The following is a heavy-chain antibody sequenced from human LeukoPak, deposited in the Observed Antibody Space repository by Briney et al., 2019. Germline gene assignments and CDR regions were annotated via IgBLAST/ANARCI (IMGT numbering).Heavy chain of an antibody. V-gene: IGHV5-51*01. D-gene: IGHD5-18*01. CDR3: ATGVVDTAMVTAFDI. CDR1: GYSFTSYW. J-gene: IGHJ3*02. CDR2: IYPGDSDT. Sequence: GESLKISCKGSGYSFTSYWIGWVRQMPGKGLEWMGIIYPGDSDTRYSPSLQGQVTISADKSISTAYLQWSSLKASDTAMYYCATGVVDTAMVTAFDIWGQGTMVTVSS.